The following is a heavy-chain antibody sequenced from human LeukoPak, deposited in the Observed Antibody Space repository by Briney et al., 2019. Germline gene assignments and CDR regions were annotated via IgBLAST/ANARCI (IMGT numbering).Heavy chain of an antibody. CDR3: TRHPPYSSSWYWFDP. Sequence: GGSLRLSCGASGFTFSGSAMHRVRQASGKGLEGVLRIRSKANSSATAYAASVKGRFTISRDDSKNTAYLQMNSLKTEDTAVYYCTRHPPYSSSWYWFDPWGQGTLVTVSS. V-gene: IGHV3-73*01. CDR2: IRSKANSSAT. J-gene: IGHJ5*02. D-gene: IGHD6-13*01. CDR1: GFTFSGSA.